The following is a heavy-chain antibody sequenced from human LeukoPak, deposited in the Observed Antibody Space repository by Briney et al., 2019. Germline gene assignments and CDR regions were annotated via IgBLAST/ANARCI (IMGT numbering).Heavy chain of an antibody. CDR2: ISISGSKT. J-gene: IGHJ4*02. Sequence: GGTLRLSCAASEFDFSSHAMTWVRQAPGKGLEWVSVISISGSKTYYADSVKGRFTISRDNSKNTLYLQMNSLRAEDTAVYYCANHYGSGSYGHYWGQGTLVTVSS. V-gene: IGHV3-23*01. D-gene: IGHD3-10*01. CDR1: EFDFSSHA. CDR3: ANHYGSGSYGHY.